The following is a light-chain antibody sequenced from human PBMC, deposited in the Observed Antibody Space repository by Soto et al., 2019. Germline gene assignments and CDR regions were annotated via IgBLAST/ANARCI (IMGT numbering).Light chain of an antibody. CDR3: QQDYNSWT. V-gene: IGKV3D-7*01. J-gene: IGKJ1*01. CDR2: GAS. CDR1: QSVSSSY. Sequence: PGERVTLSCRASQSVSSSYLTWYQQKPGQAPRLLIYGASTRATGIPARFSGSGSGTDFTLTISSLQPEDFAVYYCQQDYNSWTFGQGTKWIS.